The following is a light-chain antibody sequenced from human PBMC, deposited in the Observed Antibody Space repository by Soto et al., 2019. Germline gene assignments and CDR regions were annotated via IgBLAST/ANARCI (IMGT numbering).Light chain of an antibody. CDR1: QSVSTN. CDR3: QQYANWPYT. J-gene: IGKJ2*01. CDR2: VAS. V-gene: IGKV3-15*01. Sequence: EIVMTQSPGTLSVSPGESATLSCRASQSVSTNVAWFQQRPGQPPRLLIYVASGRASGIPGRFRGTGSGTEFTLTIGSMQSEDFAVYFCQQYANWPYTFAQGTKLEI.